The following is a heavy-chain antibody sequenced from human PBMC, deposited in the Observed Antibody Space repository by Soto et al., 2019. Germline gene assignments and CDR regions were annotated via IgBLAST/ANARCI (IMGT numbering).Heavy chain of an antibody. Sequence: VQLVESGGGLVQPGGSLRLSCAASGFTFSSYDMHWVRQATGKGLEWVSAIGTAGDTYYPGSVKGRFTISRENAKNSLYLQMNSLRAGDTAVYYCARGQRGYDSSAFDIWGQGTMVTVSS. CDR1: GFTFSSYD. V-gene: IGHV3-13*04. D-gene: IGHD5-12*01. CDR3: ARGQRGYDSSAFDI. CDR2: IGTAGDT. J-gene: IGHJ3*02.